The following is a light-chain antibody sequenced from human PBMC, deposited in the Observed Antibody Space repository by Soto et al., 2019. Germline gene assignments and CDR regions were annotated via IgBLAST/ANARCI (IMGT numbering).Light chain of an antibody. V-gene: IGLV4-69*01. Sequence: QSVLTQSPSASAPLGASVKLTCTLRSGHSSYAIAWHQQQPEKGPRYLMKLNSDGSHSKGDGIPDRFSGSSSGAERYLTISSLQSEDEADYYCQTWGTGIQVFGGGTKLTVL. CDR2: LNSDGSH. CDR3: QTWGTGIQV. J-gene: IGLJ2*01. CDR1: SGHSSYA.